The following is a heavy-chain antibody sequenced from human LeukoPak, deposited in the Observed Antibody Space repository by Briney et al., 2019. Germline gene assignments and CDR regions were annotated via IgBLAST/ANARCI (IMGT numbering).Heavy chain of an antibody. CDR1: GFTFSSYA. Sequence: GGSLRLSCAASGFTFSSYAMSWVRQAPGKGLEWVSAISGSGGSTYYADSVKGRFTISRDNSKNTLYLQMNSLRAEDTAVYYCAKVPPPYYYDSSGYYLDYWGQGTLVTVSS. V-gene: IGHV3-23*01. CDR2: ISGSGGST. J-gene: IGHJ4*02. D-gene: IGHD3-22*01. CDR3: AKVPPPYYYDSSGYYLDY.